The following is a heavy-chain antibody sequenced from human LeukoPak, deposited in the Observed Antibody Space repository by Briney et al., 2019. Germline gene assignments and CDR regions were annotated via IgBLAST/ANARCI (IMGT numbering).Heavy chain of an antibody. J-gene: IGHJ4*02. D-gene: IGHD2-8*02. V-gene: IGHV3-21*04. CDR2: ISTSNSYI. CDR3: ATYRQVLLPFES. CDR1: GFTFSDYH. Sequence: GGSLRLSCVVSGFTFSDYHMNWVRQAPGKGLEWVSSISTSNSYIYYADSLTGRFTISRDNAKNSLYLQMNSLRAEDTAIYYCATYRQVLLPFESWGQGTLVTVSS.